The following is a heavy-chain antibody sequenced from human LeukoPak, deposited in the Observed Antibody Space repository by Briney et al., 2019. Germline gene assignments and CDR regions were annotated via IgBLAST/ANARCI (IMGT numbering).Heavy chain of an antibody. CDR2: IDASGST. J-gene: IGHJ4*02. CDR3: ARDRSSTYFDY. V-gene: IGHV4-4*07. Sequence: SETLSLTCTVSGGSISSYYWSWIRQPAGKGLECIGRIDASGSTNYNPSLKSRVTMSIDTSKNQFSLKLSSVTAADTAVYYCARDRSSTYFDYWGQGALVTVSS. CDR1: GGSISSYY. D-gene: IGHD3-10*01.